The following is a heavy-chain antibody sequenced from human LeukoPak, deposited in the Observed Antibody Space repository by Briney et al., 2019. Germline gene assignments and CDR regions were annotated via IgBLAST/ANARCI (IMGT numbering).Heavy chain of an antibody. CDR1: GGSISSHY. V-gene: IGHV4-59*11. CDR2: MSYAGTT. CDR3: ARDPAGSGWYDP. Sequence: SETLSLTCTVSGGSISSHYWGWIRQPPGKGLEWIGYMSYAGTTKYNPSLKSRDTISVDTSKNQVSMKLTSVSAADTAVYHCARDPAGSGWYDPWGPGTLVAVSS. D-gene: IGHD1-26*01. J-gene: IGHJ5*02.